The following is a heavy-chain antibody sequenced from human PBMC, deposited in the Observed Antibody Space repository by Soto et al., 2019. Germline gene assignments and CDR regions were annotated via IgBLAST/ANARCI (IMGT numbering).Heavy chain of an antibody. V-gene: IGHV4-4*07. CDR1: GGSISSYY. J-gene: IGHJ4*02. CDR2: IYTSGST. D-gene: IGHD4-17*01. Sequence: SETLSLTCTVSGGSISSYYWSWIRQPAGKGLEWIGRIYTSGSTNYNPSLKSRVTMSVDTSKNQFSLKLSSVTAADTAVYYCARGSPRGGDYAHFDSWGQGPLVTVS. CDR3: ARGSPRGGDYAHFDS.